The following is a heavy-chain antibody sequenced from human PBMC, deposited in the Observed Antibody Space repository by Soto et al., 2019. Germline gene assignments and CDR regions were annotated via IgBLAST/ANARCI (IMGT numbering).Heavy chain of an antibody. V-gene: IGHV1-46*01. D-gene: IGHD2-15*01. CDR3: ATLLIGYCSGGSCSSYFDY. Sequence: ASVKVSCKASGYTFTSYYMHWVRQAPGQGLEWMGIINPSGGSTSYAQKFQGRVTMTRDTSTSTVYMELSSLRSEDTAVYYCATLLIGYCSGGSCSSYFDYWGQGTLVTV. CDR1: GYTFTSYY. J-gene: IGHJ4*02. CDR2: INPSGGST.